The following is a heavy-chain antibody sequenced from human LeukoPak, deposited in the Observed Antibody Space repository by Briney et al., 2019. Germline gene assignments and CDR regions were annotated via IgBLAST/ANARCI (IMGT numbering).Heavy chain of an antibody. CDR1: GGSISSSSYY. J-gene: IGHJ4*02. D-gene: IGHD3-10*01. CDR2: IYYSGST. Sequence: SETLSLTCTVSGGSISSSSYYWGWIRQPPGKGLEWIGSIYYSGSTNYNPSLKSRVTISVDTSKNQFSLKLSSVTAADTAAYYCARRPPITMVRGVIRDYWGQGTLVTVSS. CDR3: ARRPPITMVRGVIRDY. V-gene: IGHV4-39*07.